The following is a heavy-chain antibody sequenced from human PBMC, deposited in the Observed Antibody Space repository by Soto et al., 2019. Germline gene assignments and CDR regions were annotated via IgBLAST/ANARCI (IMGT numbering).Heavy chain of an antibody. CDR2: FDPEDGET. J-gene: IGHJ4*02. CDR1: GYTLTELS. D-gene: IGHD6-6*01. Sequence: ASVKLSCKVSGYTLTELSMHWVRQAPGKGLEWMGGFDPEDGETIYAQKFQGRVTMTEDTSTDTAYMELSSLRSEDTAVYYCATSGGSSSAVDYWGQGTLVTVSS. CDR3: ATSGGSSSAVDY. V-gene: IGHV1-24*01.